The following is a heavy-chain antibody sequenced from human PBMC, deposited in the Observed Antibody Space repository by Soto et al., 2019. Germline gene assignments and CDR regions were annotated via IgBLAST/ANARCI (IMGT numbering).Heavy chain of an antibody. CDR1: GFTFTSSA. D-gene: IGHD3-10*01. J-gene: IGHJ6*02. V-gene: IGHV1-58*01. CDR3: AARPQYGSGSYYIGEYGMDV. CDR2: IVVGSGNT. Sequence: SVKVSCKASGFTFTSSAVQWVRQARGQRLEWIGRIVVGSGNTNYAQKFQERVTITRDMSTRTSYMELSSLRSEDTAVYYCAARPQYGSGSYYIGEYGMDVWGQGTTVTVSS.